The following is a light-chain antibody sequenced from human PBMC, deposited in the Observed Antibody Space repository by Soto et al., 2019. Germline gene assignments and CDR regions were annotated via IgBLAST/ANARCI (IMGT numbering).Light chain of an antibody. CDR3: QQYNNWPLT. Sequence: EIVMTQAPATLSVSPGERATLSCRASQSVSSNLAWYQQKPGQXPRXXIYGASTRATGIPARFSGILSGTAGTITLSSLQSEDGEVYDGQQYNNWPLTFGGGTKVDIK. CDR2: GAS. V-gene: IGKV3-15*01. CDR1: QSVSSN. J-gene: IGKJ4*01.